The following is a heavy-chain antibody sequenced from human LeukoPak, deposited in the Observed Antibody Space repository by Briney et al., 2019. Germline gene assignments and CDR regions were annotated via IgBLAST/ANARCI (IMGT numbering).Heavy chain of an antibody. CDR1: GFTFSSYA. D-gene: IGHD6-19*01. J-gene: IGHJ4*02. CDR2: ITSSGSST. CDR3: AKTRLALAGDYFDY. Sequence: QPGGSLRLSCAASGFTFSSYAMSSVRQAPGKGLEWVSTITSSGSSTYYADSVKGRFTISRDKSKNTLYLQMNSLRAEDTALYYCAKTRLALAGDYFDYWGRGTLVTVSS. V-gene: IGHV3-23*01.